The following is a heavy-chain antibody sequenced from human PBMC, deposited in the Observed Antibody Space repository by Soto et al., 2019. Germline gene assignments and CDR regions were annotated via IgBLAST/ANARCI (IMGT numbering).Heavy chain of an antibody. CDR3: ARAIFAVAAYYFDY. CDR2: IYYNGNT. D-gene: IGHD3-3*01. V-gene: IGHV4-59*01. CDR1: GGSIGNYY. Sequence: SETLSLTCSVSGGSIGNYYWSWIRQTPEKRLEWIGYIYYNGNTKYNPSLQSRVTISLDTSKNHLSLQLSSVTAADTAVYYCARAIFAVAAYYFDYWGQGTLVTVSS. J-gene: IGHJ4*02.